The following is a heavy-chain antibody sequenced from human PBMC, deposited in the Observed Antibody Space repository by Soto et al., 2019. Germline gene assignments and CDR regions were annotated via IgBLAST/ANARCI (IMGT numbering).Heavy chain of an antibody. J-gene: IGHJ6*02. Sequence: QLQLQESGPGLVKPSETLSLTCTVSGGSISSSSYYWGWIRQPPGKGLEWIGSIYYSGSTYYNPSHKSRVTISVDTSKNQFSLKLSSVTAADTAVYYCARMDYDYVWGSYRSYYYYGMDVWGQGTTVTVSS. CDR1: GGSISSSSYY. D-gene: IGHD3-16*02. CDR3: ARMDYDYVWGSYRSYYYYGMDV. V-gene: IGHV4-39*01. CDR2: IYYSGST.